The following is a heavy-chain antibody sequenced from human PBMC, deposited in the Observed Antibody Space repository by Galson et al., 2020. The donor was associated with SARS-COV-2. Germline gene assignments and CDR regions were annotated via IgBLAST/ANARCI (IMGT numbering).Heavy chain of an antibody. CDR1: GFTFSSYG. D-gene: IGHD2-8*01. CDR3: ARASRGVYYYYGMDV. CDR2: ISYDGSNK. Sequence: GESLKISCAASGFTFSSYGMHWVRQAPGKGLEWVAVISYDGSNKYYADSVKGRFTISRDNSKNTLYLQMNSLRAEDTAVYYCARASRGVYYYYGMDVWGQGTTVTVSS. V-gene: IGHV3-30*03. J-gene: IGHJ6*02.